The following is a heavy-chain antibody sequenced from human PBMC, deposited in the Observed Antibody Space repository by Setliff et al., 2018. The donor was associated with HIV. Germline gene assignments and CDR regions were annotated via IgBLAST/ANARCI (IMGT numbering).Heavy chain of an antibody. Sequence: PGGSLRLSCAASGFTFDDYAMHWVRQAPGKGLEWVSGISWNSGSIGYADSVKGRFTISRDNARNSLYLEMNSLRADDTAVYYCARDFCGSSCSSGYGYFDHWGQGTLVTVSS. D-gene: IGHD2-15*01. CDR2: ISWNSGSI. V-gene: IGHV3-9*01. CDR3: ARDFCGSSCSSGYGYFDH. J-gene: IGHJ4*02. CDR1: GFTFDDYA.